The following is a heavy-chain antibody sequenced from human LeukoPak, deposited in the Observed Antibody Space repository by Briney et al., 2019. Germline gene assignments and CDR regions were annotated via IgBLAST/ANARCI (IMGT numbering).Heavy chain of an antibody. V-gene: IGHV3-23*01. CDR2: ISGNGINT. J-gene: IGHJ6*03. D-gene: IGHD2-2*01. CDR1: GFTFSSYA. CDR3: AKDLCPCTGTSCIPPYHHYHTGV. Sequence: GGSLRLSCAASGFTFSSYAMTWVRQAPGKGLEWVSVISGNGINTYYADAVKGRFTISRDISKNTLYLQMNTLSAEDTAVYYCAKDLCPCTGTSCIPPYHHYHTGVWGKGTTVTVS.